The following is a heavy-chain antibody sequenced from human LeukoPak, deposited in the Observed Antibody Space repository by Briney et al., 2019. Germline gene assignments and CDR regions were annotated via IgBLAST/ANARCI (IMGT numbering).Heavy chain of an antibody. Sequence: GGSLRLSCVASGFTFGNYAMSWVRQAPGKGLQWVSQISGTGGATWYAGFARDRFTISRDNSKKTLYLQMSGLRVEDTAMYYCVKDPRDTYGTNWFVSWGQGTLLSVSS. J-gene: IGHJ5*01. V-gene: IGHV3-23*01. CDR2: ISGTGGAT. CDR3: VKDPRDTYGTNWFVS. D-gene: IGHD2-21*01. CDR1: GFTFGNYA.